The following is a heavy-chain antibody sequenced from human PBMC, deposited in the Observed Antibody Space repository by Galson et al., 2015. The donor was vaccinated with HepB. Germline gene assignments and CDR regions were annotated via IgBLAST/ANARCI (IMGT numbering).Heavy chain of an antibody. D-gene: IGHD2-2*01. CDR2: ISSSSSTI. V-gene: IGHV3-48*01. CDR3: ARAPMTVPAVTFHDY. CDR1: GFTFSSYS. Sequence: SLRLSCAASGFTFSSYSMNWVRQAPGKGLEWVSYISSSSSTIYYADSVKGRFTISRDNAKNSLYLQMNSLRAEDTAVYYCARAPMTVPAVTFHDYWGQGTLVTVSS. J-gene: IGHJ4*02.